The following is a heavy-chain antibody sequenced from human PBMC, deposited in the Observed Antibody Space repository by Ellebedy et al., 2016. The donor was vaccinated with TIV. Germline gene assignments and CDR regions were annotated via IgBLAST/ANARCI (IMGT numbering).Heavy chain of an antibody. CDR2: ISSSSSYI. CDR1: GFTFSSYS. J-gene: IGHJ3*02. CDR3: ARAKGLEI. V-gene: IGHV3-21*01. Sequence: GESLKISXAASGFTFSSYSLNWVRQAPGKGLEWVSSISSSSSYIFYADSVKGRFTISRDNAKNSLYLQMNSLRVEDTAMYYCARAKGLEIWGQGTMVTVSS.